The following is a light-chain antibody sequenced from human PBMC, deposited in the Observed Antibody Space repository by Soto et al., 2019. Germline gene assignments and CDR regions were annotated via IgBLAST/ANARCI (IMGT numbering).Light chain of an antibody. Sequence: SYELTQPPSVSVSPGQTASITCSGDKLVDKYACWYQQKPGQSPVLVIYQDSKRPSGIPERFSGSNSGNTATLTISGTQAMDEADYYCQAWDSSTGRVFGTGTKLTVL. CDR3: QAWDSSTGRV. CDR1: KLVDKY. J-gene: IGLJ1*01. CDR2: QDS. V-gene: IGLV3-1*01.